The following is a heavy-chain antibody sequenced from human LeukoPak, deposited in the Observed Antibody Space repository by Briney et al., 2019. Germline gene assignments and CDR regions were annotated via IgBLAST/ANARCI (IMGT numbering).Heavy chain of an antibody. Sequence: SETLSLTCAVSGFSISSGYFWAWIRQSPGKGLEWIGSIFHSGITYYNPSLKSRITISVNTSKNQFSLRLSSVTAADTAVYYCARRISTRRGETCSSTSCYFDYWGQGTLVTVSS. CDR3: ARRISTRRGETCSSTSCYFDY. V-gene: IGHV4-38-2*01. CDR1: GFSISSGYF. CDR2: IFHSGIT. J-gene: IGHJ4*02. D-gene: IGHD2-2*01.